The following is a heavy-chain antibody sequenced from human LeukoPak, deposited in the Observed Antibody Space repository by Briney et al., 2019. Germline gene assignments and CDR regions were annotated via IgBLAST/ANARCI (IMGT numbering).Heavy chain of an antibody. V-gene: IGHV1-3*01. J-gene: IGHJ4*02. CDR3: AREGGLYDILTSFDY. D-gene: IGHD3-9*01. CDR2: INAGNGNT. Sequence: ASVKVSCKASGYTLTSYAMHWVRQAPGQRLEWMGWINAGNGNTKYPQKFQGRVTITRDTSASTAYMELSSLRSEDTAVYYCAREGGLYDILTSFDYWGQGTLVTVSS. CDR1: GYTLTSYA.